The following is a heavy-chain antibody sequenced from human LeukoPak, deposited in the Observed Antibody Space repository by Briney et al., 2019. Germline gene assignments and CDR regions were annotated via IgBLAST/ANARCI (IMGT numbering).Heavy chain of an antibody. CDR2: IRGSGGST. Sequence: GGSLRLSCAASGFTFSSYAMNWVRQAPGKGLEWVSAIRGSGGSTYYADSVKGRFTISRDNSKNTLYLQMNSLRAEDTAVYYCAKRETSVDSTITMIVVDDAFEIWGQGTMVTVSS. J-gene: IGHJ3*02. CDR1: GFTFSSYA. CDR3: AKRETSVDSTITMIVVDDAFEI. V-gene: IGHV3-23*01. D-gene: IGHD3-22*01.